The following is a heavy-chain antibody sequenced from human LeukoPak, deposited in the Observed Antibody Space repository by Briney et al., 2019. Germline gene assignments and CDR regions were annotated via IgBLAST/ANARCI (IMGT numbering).Heavy chain of an antibody. CDR2: IYYSGST. Sequence: SETLSLTCTVSGGSISSSSYYWGWIRQPPGKGLEWIGSIYYSGSTYYNPSLKSRVTISVDTSKNQFSLKLSSVTAADTAVYYCARLAAGIPVLYYYYYMDVWGKGTTVTISS. D-gene: IGHD6-13*01. V-gene: IGHV4-39*07. CDR3: ARLAAGIPVLYYYYYMDV. J-gene: IGHJ6*03. CDR1: GGSISSSSYY.